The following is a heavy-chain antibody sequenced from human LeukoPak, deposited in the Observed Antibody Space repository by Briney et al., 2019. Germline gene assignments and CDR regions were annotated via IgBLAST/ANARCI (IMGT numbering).Heavy chain of an antibody. CDR3: ARGGWEPYFDY. D-gene: IGHD1-26*01. V-gene: IGHV3-11*01. Sequence: GGSLRLSCVASGFTVSNNHVSWVRQAPGKGLEWVSYISKSDSTTYYADTVKGRFTISRDNAKNSLYLQMNSLRAEDTAVYYCARGGWEPYFDYWGQGTLVTVSS. CDR2: ISKSDSTT. CDR1: GFTVSNNH. J-gene: IGHJ4*02.